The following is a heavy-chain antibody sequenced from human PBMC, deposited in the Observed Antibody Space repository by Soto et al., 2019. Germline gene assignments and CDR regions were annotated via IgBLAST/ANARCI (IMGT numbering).Heavy chain of an antibody. D-gene: IGHD3-16*01. CDR1: GGSISSYY. J-gene: IGHJ6*03. CDR3: ASFFVGDSIWGCYGEEYFYYYMDV. V-gene: IGHV4-59*08. Sequence: PSETLSLTCTVSGGSISSYYWSWIRQPPGKGLEWIGYIYYSGRTHYPPSLKSSGTISVDASKSRFSLTLSSVTAANTAVYSCASFFVGDSIWGCYGEEYFYYYMDVTAKGTTVTVSS. CDR2: IYYSGRT.